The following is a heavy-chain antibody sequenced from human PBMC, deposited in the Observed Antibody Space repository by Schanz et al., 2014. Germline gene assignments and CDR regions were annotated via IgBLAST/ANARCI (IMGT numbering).Heavy chain of an antibody. Sequence: EVQLVESGGGLVQPGRSLRLSCAASGFTFDDYAMHWVRQAPGKGLEWVAVIYSGGSTFYTDSVKGRFTISRDNSKNTLYLQMNSLIAEDTAVYFCARDGGRDGYNLAFDVWGQGTLVTVSS. V-gene: IGHV3-66*01. CDR3: ARDGGRDGYNLAFDV. CDR2: IYSGGST. J-gene: IGHJ3*01. CDR1: GFTFDDYA. D-gene: IGHD5-12*01.